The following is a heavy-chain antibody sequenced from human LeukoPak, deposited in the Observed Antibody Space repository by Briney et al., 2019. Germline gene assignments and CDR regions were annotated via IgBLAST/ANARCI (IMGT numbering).Heavy chain of an antibody. CDR2: TYYRSEWLE. V-gene: IGHV6-1*01. D-gene: IGHD6-13*01. CDR3: ARGSSWYDY. J-gene: IGHJ4*02. CDR1: GDSVSINSAA. Sequence: SQTLSLTCAISGDSVSINSAAWNWIRQSPSRGLEWLGRTYYRSEWLEDYAVSVKSRISISPNTSKNQFSLQLDCVTPEDTAVYYCARGSSWYDYWGQGTLVTVSS.